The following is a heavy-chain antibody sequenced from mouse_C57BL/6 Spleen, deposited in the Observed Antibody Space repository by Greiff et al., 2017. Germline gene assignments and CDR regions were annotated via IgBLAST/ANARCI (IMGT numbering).Heavy chain of an antibody. CDR2: IWRGGST. V-gene: IGHV2-5*01. J-gene: IGHJ1*03. CDR3: AKKGDYGSTWYFDV. D-gene: IGHD1-1*01. Sequence: QVHVKQSGPGLVQPSQSLSITCTVSGFSLTSYGVHWVRQSPGKGLEWLGVIWRGGSTDYNAAFMSRLSITKDNSKSQVFFKMNSLQADDTAIYYCAKKGDYGSTWYFDVWGTGTTVTVSS. CDR1: GFSLTSYG.